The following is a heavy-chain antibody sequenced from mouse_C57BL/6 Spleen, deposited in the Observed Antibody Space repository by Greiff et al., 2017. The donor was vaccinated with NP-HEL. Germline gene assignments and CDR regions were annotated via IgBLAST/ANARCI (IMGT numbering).Heavy chain of an antibody. CDR2: IDPSDSET. Sequence: QVQLQQPGAELVRPGSSVKLSCKASGYTFTSYWMHWVKQRPIQGLEWIGNIDPSDSETHYNQKFKDKATLTVDKSSSTAYMQLSSLTSEDSAVYYCARLGALYYDYDGYAMDYWGQGTSVTVSS. CDR3: ARLGALYYDYDGYAMDY. CDR1: GYTFTSYW. J-gene: IGHJ4*01. D-gene: IGHD2-4*01. V-gene: IGHV1-52*01.